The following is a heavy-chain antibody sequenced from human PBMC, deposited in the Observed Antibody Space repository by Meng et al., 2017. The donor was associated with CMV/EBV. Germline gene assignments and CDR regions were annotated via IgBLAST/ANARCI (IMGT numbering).Heavy chain of an antibody. D-gene: IGHD3-3*01. J-gene: IGHJ4*02. Sequence: SETLSPTCTVSGGSTSSSSYYWGWIRQPPGKGLEWIGSIYYSGSTYYNPSLKSRVTISVDPSKNQFSRKLSSVTAADTAVYYCARDEYDFWSGYSLLSDYWGQGTLVTVSS. CDR3: ARDEYDFWSGYSLLSDY. CDR1: GGSTSSSSYY. V-gene: IGHV4-39*07. CDR2: IYYSGST.